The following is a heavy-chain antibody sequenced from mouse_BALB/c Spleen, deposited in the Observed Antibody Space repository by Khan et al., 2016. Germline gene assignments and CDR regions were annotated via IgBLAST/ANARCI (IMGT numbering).Heavy chain of an antibody. CDR3: ARCHRTRPGAMDY. CDR2: INTYTGEP. D-gene: IGHD2-12*01. Sequence: QIQLVQSGPELKKPGETVKISCKASGYTFTNYGMNWVKQAPGKDLKWMGWINTYTGEPTYADDFKGRFAFSLENSASTAYLQINNLRNEDTATXFCARCHRTRPGAMDYWGQGTSVTVSS. V-gene: IGHV9-3-1*01. CDR1: GYTFTNYG. J-gene: IGHJ4*01.